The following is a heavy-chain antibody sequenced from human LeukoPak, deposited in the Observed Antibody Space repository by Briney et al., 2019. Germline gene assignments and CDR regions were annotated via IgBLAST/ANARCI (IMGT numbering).Heavy chain of an antibody. V-gene: IGHV3-20*04. J-gene: IGHJ3*02. CDR2: INWNGGST. CDR1: GFTFEDFG. Sequence: PGGSLRPSGAASGFTFEDFGMSWARKVQGKGLEGVSGINWNGGSTGYADSVKGRFTISRDNAKNSLYVQMNSLRAEDTALYYCARPYSGSHGDAFDIWGQGTMVTVSS. CDR3: ARPYSGSHGDAFDI. D-gene: IGHD1-26*01.